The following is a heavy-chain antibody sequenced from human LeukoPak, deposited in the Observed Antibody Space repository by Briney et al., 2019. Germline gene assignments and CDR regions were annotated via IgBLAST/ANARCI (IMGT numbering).Heavy chain of an antibody. V-gene: IGHV1-2*02. Sequence: ASVKVSCKASGYTFTGYYMHWVRQAPGQGLEWMGWINPNSGGTNYAQKFQGRVTMTRDTSISTAYMELSRLRSDDTAVYYCARGCSSTSCYGGGDYYYMDIWGKGTMVTVSS. CDR1: GYTFTGYY. J-gene: IGHJ6*03. D-gene: IGHD2-2*01. CDR2: INPNSGGT. CDR3: ARGCSSTSCYGGGDYYYMDI.